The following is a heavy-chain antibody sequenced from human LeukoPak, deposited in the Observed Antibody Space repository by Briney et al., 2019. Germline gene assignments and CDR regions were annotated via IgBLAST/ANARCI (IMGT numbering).Heavy chain of an antibody. CDR1: GYTFTGCY. V-gene: IGHV1-2*02. D-gene: IGHD5-24*01. Sequence: ASVKVSCKASGYTFTGCYMHWVRQAPGQGLEWMGWINPNSGGTNYAQKFQGRVTMTRDTSISTAYMELSRLRSDDTAVYYCARGVGDGYKSPADYWGQGTLVTVSS. CDR2: INPNSGGT. J-gene: IGHJ4*02. CDR3: ARGVGDGYKSPADY.